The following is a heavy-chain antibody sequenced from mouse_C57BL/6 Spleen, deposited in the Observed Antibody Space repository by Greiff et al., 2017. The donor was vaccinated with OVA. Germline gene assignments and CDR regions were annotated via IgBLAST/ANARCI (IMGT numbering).Heavy chain of an antibody. D-gene: IGHD4-1*01. J-gene: IGHJ3*01. CDR2: ITYDGSN. V-gene: IGHV3-6*01. Sequence: EVKLQESGPGLVKPSQSLSLTCSVTGYSITSCYYWNWIRQFPGNKLEWMGYITYDGSNNYNPSLKNRISITRDTSKNQFFLKLNSVTTEDSATYYCARDELVRFAYWGQGTLVTVSA. CDR3: ARDELVRFAY. CDR1: GYSITSCYY.